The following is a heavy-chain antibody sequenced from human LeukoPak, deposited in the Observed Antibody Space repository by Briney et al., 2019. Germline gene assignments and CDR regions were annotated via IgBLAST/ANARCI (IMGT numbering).Heavy chain of an antibody. J-gene: IGHJ4*02. V-gene: IGHV3-53*01. CDR1: GVSVSNDY. CDR2: IYSGGNT. Sequence: GGSLRLSCAASGVSVSNDYISWVRQAPGKGLEWVSVIYSGGNTYYADSVKGRFTISRDNSKNTVYLQMYTVRAEDTAVYYCARGWGMFDYWGQGTLVTVSS. D-gene: IGHD7-27*01. CDR3: ARGWGMFDY.